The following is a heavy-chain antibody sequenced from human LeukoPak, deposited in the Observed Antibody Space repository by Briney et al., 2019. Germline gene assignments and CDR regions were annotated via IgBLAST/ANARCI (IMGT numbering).Heavy chain of an antibody. D-gene: IGHD2-2*03. V-gene: IGHV3-23*01. CDR1: GFTFSSYA. Sequence: GESLRLSCAASGFTFSSYAMSWVRRAPGKGLEWVSGITTSGGSASYADSVKGRFTISRDDSRNTVYLQLNNLRVEDTAIYYCARASWISTADAVCWGQGTQVTVSS. J-gene: IGHJ4*02. CDR2: ITTSGGSA. CDR3: ARASWISTADAVC.